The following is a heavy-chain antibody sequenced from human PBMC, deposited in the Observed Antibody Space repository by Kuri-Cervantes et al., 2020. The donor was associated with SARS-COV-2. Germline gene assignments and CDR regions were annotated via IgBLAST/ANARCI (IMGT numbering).Heavy chain of an antibody. CDR2: MNPNSGNT. V-gene: IGHV1-8*01. D-gene: IGHD2-2*01. CDR1: GYTFTSYD. Sequence: ASVKVSCKASGYTFTSYDINWVRQATGQGLEWMGWMNPNSGNTGFAQKFQDRVTMTRNTSLNTAYMELSSLRSDDTAVYYCTRGREYCGSISCPLDWFDPWGQGTLVTVSS. J-gene: IGHJ5*02. CDR3: TRGREYCGSISCPLDWFDP.